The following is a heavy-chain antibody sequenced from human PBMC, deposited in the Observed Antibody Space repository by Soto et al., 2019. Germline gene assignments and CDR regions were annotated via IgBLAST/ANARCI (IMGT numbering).Heavy chain of an antibody. CDR1: GFSFSSYG. CDR3: ARAQYTGSYFDACDV. CDR2: IWYDGSNK. Sequence: GGSLRLSCAASGFSFSSYGMHWVRQAPGKGLDWVAVIWYDGSNKYYAESVKGRFTISRDNSKNTLYVQMNSLTVEDTAVYYCARAQYTGSYFDACDVWGQGTMVTVSS. D-gene: IGHD1-26*01. J-gene: IGHJ3*01. V-gene: IGHV3-33*03.